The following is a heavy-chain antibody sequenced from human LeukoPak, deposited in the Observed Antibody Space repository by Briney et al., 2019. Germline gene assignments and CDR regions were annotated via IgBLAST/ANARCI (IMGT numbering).Heavy chain of an antibody. D-gene: IGHD1-26*01. Sequence: SETLSLTCNVSGYSISSGYYWGWIRQPPGKGLEWIGSIYHSGSTYYNPSLKSRVTISVDTSKNQLSLKLSSVTAADTAMYYCARVGGSSSGDAFDIWGQGTMVTVSS. CDR1: GYSISSGYY. CDR3: ARVGGSSSGDAFDI. CDR2: IYHSGST. J-gene: IGHJ3*02. V-gene: IGHV4-38-2*02.